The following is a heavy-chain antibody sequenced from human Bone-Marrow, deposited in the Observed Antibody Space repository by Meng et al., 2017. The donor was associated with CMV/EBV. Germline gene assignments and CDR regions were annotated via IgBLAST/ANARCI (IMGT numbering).Heavy chain of an antibody. CDR1: DYTFTKYG. D-gene: IGHD4-17*01. V-gene: IGHV1-18*01. CDR3: ARDVSTVTHVLDDY. Sequence: ASVKVSCKASDYTFTKYGITWMRQAPGQGLEWMGWLSTYNSATKYAQKVQGRVTMTTETATSTAYMELRSLRSDDTAVYYCARDVSTVTHVLDDYWGQGTLVTVSS. J-gene: IGHJ4*02. CDR2: LSTYNSAT.